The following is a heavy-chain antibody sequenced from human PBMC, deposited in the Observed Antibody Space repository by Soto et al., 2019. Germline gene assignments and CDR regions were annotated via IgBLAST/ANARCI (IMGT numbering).Heavy chain of an antibody. V-gene: IGHV4-39*01. CDR2: FYYSGST. CDR1: GGSISSSRYY. J-gene: IGHJ4*02. CDR3: ARHITTFEAGFFDY. Sequence: SETLSLTCTVSGGSISSSRYYWGWVRQPPGKGLEWIGSFYYSGSTYYNPSLKSRVTISIDASKNQFSLNLSSVTAADTAVYYCARHITTFEAGFFDYWGQGTLVTVSS. D-gene: IGHD3-3*01.